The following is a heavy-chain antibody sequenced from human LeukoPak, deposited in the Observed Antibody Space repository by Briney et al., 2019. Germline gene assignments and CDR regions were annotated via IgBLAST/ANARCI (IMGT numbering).Heavy chain of an antibody. V-gene: IGHV3-48*03. J-gene: IGHJ3*02. Sequence: PGGSLRLSYAASGFTFSSYEMNWVRQAPGKGLEWVSYISSSGSTIYYADSVKGRFTISRDNAKNSLYLQMNSLRAEDTAVYYCARDPPGSYYRGAFDIWGQGTMVTVSS. CDR1: GFTFSSYE. CDR2: ISSSGSTI. D-gene: IGHD1-26*01. CDR3: ARDPPGSYYRGAFDI.